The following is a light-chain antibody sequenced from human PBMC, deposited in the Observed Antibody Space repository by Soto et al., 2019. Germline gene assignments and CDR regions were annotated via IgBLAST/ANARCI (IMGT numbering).Light chain of an antibody. CDR1: HNINYY. J-gene: IGKJ4*01. CDR3: LQHNSYPLT. CDR2: SAS. Sequence: DIQMTQSPSAMSASVGDRVTISCRASHNINYYLAWFQQKPGKVPKRLIYSASSLQSGVPSRFSGSGSGTEFTLTLTGLQPEDTAIYYCLQHNSYPLTFGGGTKVEIK. V-gene: IGKV1-17*03.